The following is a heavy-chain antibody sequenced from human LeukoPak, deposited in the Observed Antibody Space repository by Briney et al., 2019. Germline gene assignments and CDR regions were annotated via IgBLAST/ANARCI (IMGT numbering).Heavy chain of an antibody. CDR1: GFTFSNYV. D-gene: IGHD3-3*01. Sequence: GGSLRLSCAASGFTFSNYVMGWVRQDPGKGLQWVSIINGSGSFTSYADSVKGRLTISRDNSKNTLYLQMNSLRSEDTAVYYCARGLRFLDPRLFDYWGQGTLVTVSS. V-gene: IGHV3-23*05. J-gene: IGHJ4*02. CDR3: ARGLRFLDPRLFDY. CDR2: INGSGSFT.